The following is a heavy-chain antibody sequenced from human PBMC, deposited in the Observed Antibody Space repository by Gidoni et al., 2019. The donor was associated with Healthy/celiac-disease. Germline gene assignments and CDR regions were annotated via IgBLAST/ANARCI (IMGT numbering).Heavy chain of an antibody. V-gene: IGHV1-69*04. CDR1: GGPFSSYA. J-gene: IGHJ4*02. CDR3: ARDLSDDYIWGSYRWRYYDY. Sequence: QVQLVQSGAEVKKPGSSVKVSCKASGGPFSSYAISWVRQAPGQGLEWMGRIIPILGIANYAQKFQGRVTITADKSTSTAYMELSSLRSEDTAVYYCARDLSDDYIWGSYRWRYYDYWGQGTLVTVSS. CDR2: IIPILGIA. D-gene: IGHD3-16*02.